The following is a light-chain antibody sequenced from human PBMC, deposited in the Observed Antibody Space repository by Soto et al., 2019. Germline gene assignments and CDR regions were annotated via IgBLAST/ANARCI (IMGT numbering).Light chain of an antibody. CDR3: QQSYSVPIT. CDR2: AAS. CDR1: QSIEMH. Sequence: DIHNDKIYYSPFASFRDRITLPFRASQSIEMHLNWYQQKPGKAPKFLIHAASSLQSGVPSRFSGSGSGTDFTLIINSLQPEDFATYYCQQSYSVPITFGQGTRLEI. V-gene: IGKV1-39*01. J-gene: IGKJ5*01.